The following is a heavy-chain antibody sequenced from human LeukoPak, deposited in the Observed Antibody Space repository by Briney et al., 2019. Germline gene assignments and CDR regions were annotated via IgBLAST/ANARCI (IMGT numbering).Heavy chain of an antibody. CDR1: GFTFSTYG. CDR3: ARSSTDGFGNFLFDY. V-gene: IGHV3-30*03. D-gene: IGHD2-2*01. J-gene: IGHJ4*02. CDR2: ISYDGSNK. Sequence: PGRSLRLSCAASGFTFSTYGIHWVRQAPGKGLEWVAVISYDGSNKYYADSVKGRFPISRDNSRNTLYLQVNSLRAEDTAVYYCARSSTDGFGNFLFDYWGQGTLVTVSS.